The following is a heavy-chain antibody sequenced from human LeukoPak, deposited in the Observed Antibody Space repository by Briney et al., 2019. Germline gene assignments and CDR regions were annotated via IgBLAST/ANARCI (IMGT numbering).Heavy chain of an antibody. Sequence: GASVKVSCKASGGTFSSYAISWVRQAPGQGLEWMGGIIPIFGTANYAQKFQGRVTITADESTSTAYMELSSLRSEDTAVYYCAIITMIVDGWFDPWGQGTLVTVSS. CDR2: IIPIFGTA. D-gene: IGHD3-22*01. J-gene: IGHJ5*02. CDR3: AIITMIVDGWFDP. V-gene: IGHV1-69*13. CDR1: GGTFSSYA.